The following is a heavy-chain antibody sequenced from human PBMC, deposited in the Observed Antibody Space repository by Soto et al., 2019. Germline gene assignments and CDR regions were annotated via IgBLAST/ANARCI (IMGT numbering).Heavy chain of an antibody. Sequence: SETLSLTCTVSGASISGFYLSWIRKSAGKGLEWIGRIYATGTTDYNPSLKSRVMMSADTSKKQFSLKLRSVTAADTAVYYCVRDGTKTLRDWFDPWGQGISVTVYS. CDR2: IYATGTT. D-gene: IGHD1-1*01. CDR3: VRDGTKTLRDWFDP. CDR1: GASISGFY. J-gene: IGHJ5*02. V-gene: IGHV4-4*07.